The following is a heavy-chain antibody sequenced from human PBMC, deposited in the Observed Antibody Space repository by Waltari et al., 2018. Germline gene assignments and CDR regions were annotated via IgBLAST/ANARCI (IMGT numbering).Heavy chain of an antibody. J-gene: IGHJ4*02. Sequence: VQSGAEVKKPGASVKVSCKASGYTFTSYYMHWVRQSPGQGLEWMGIINPRGGSTSYAQKFQGRVTMTRDTSTSTVYMELSSLRSEDTAVYYCARTPYYYDSSGYYNPFDYWGQGTLVTVSS. CDR1: GYTFTSYY. D-gene: IGHD3-22*01. V-gene: IGHV1-46*01. CDR2: INPRGGST. CDR3: ARTPYYYDSSGYYNPFDY.